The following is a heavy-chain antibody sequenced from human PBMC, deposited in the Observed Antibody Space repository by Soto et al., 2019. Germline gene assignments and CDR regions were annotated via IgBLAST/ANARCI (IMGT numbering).Heavy chain of an antibody. D-gene: IGHD2-8*01. V-gene: IGHV5-10-1*01. Sequence: GESLKISCKGSGYNFTSYWISLVRQMPGKGLEWMGRIDPSDSYTNYSPSFQGHVTISADKSISTAYLQWSSLKASDTAMYYCARARYCTNGCGMDVWSQGTTVTVSS. CDR2: IDPSDSYT. J-gene: IGHJ6*02. CDR1: GYNFTSYW. CDR3: ARARYCTNGCGMDV.